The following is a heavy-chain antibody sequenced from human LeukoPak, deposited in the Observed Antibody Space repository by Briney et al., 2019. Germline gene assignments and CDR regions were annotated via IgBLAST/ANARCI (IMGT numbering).Heavy chain of an antibody. D-gene: IGHD2-21*02. CDR1: GFTFISYG. Sequence: ASVKVSCKASGFTFISYGISWVRQAPGQGLEWMGWISGYNGNTNYAQNLQGRVTMTTDTSTSTAYMELRSLRSDDTAVYYCARGLGVVTAQSEQPKPRYFDLWGRGTQVTVSS. CDR3: ARGLGVVTAQSEQPKPRYFDL. CDR2: ISGYNGNT. J-gene: IGHJ2*01. V-gene: IGHV1-18*01.